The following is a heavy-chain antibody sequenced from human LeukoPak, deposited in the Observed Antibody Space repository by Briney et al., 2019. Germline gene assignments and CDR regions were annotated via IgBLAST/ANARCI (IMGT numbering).Heavy chain of an antibody. CDR1: GFTFSGYA. CDR2: ISGSGGST. V-gene: IGHV3-23*01. Sequence: GGSLRLSCAASGFTFSGYAMIWVRQAPGKGLEWVSAISGSGGSTYYADSVKGRFTISRDNSKNTLYLQMNSLRAEDTAVYYCANGIVGATPTGYWGQGTLVTVFS. CDR3: ANGIVGATPTGY. D-gene: IGHD1-26*01. J-gene: IGHJ4*02.